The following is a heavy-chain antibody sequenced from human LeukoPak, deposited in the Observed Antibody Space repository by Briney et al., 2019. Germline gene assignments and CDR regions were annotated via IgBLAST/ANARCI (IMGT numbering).Heavy chain of an antibody. V-gene: IGHV1-46*01. CDR1: GYTFTSYY. D-gene: IGHD1-1*01. J-gene: IGHJ4*02. CDR2: INPSGGST. Sequence: PAASVKVSCKASGYTFTSYYMHWVRQAPGQGLEWMGIINPSGGSTSYAQKFQGRVTMTRDTSISTVYMELSSLRSDDMAIYYCARDLYNRYFDYWGQGTLVTVSS. CDR3: ARDLYNRYFDY.